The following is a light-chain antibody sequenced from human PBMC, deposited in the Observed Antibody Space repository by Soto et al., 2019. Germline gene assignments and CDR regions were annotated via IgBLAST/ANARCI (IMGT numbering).Light chain of an antibody. CDR3: QQYGSSPWT. V-gene: IGKV3-15*01. CDR1: QSVRSN. Sequence: EVVMTQSPATLSVSPGERVTLSCRASQSVRSNLAWYQQKPGQAPRLLIYGASTRATGIPATFSGSGSGTEFTLTISSLQSEDFAVYYCQQYGSSPWTFGQGTRLEIK. J-gene: IGKJ5*01. CDR2: GAS.